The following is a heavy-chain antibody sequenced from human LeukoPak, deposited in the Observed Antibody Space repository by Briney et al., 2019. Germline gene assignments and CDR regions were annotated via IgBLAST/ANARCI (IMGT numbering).Heavy chain of an antibody. CDR2: INHSGST. V-gene: IGHV4-34*01. Sequence: SETLSLTCAVYGGSFSGYYWSWIRQPPGKGLEWIGEINHSGSTNYNPSLKSRVTISVDTSKNQFSLKLSSVTAADTAVYYCARVAYSGSYQYYFDYWGQGTLVTVSS. J-gene: IGHJ4*02. CDR1: GGSFSGYY. D-gene: IGHD1-26*01. CDR3: ARVAYSGSYQYYFDY.